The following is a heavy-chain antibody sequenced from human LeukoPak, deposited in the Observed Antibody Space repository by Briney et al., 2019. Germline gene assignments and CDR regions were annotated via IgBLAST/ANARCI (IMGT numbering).Heavy chain of an antibody. CDR1: GFTFSSYS. CDR2: ISSSSSYI. V-gene: IGHV3-21*01. CDR3: ARDKTTYYDFWSGAEMADAFDI. D-gene: IGHD3-3*01. J-gene: IGHJ3*02. Sequence: GGSLRLSCAASGFTFSSYSMNWVRQAPGKGLELVSSISSSSSYIYYADSVKGRFTISRDNAKNSLYLQMNSLRAEDTAVYYCARDKTTYYDFWSGAEMADAFDIWGQGTMVTVSS.